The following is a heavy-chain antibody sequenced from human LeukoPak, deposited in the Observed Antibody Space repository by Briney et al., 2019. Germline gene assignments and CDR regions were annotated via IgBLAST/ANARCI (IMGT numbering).Heavy chain of an antibody. V-gene: IGHV4-59*01. Sequence: KTSETLSLTCTVSGGSISSYYWSWIRQPPGKGLEWIGYIYYSGSTNYNPSLKSRVTISVDRSKNQFSLKLSSVTAADTAVYYCARQVAVTPNFDYWGQGTLVTVSS. CDR2: IYYSGST. CDR3: ARQVAVTPNFDY. CDR1: GGSISSYY. D-gene: IGHD4-11*01. J-gene: IGHJ4*02.